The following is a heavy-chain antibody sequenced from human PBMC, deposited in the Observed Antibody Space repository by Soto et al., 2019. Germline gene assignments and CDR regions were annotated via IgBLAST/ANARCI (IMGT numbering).Heavy chain of an antibody. CDR1: GFSISRSSYY. D-gene: IGHD2-2*01. Sequence: SETLSLTCTFSGFSISRSSYYWGWIRQPPGKGLEWIGSIYYSGSTYYTPSLSGRVTISVDTSKNQFPLNLSSVTAADTAVYYCVLGEYCSSTSCYAWDYWGQGTLVTVSS. CDR2: IYYSGST. V-gene: IGHV4-39*01. CDR3: VLGEYCSSTSCYAWDY. J-gene: IGHJ4*02.